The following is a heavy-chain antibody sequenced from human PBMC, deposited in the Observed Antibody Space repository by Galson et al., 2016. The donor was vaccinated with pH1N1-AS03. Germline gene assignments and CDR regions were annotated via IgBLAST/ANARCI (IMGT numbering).Heavy chain of an antibody. CDR3: ARGWPNRDYDILTGTLVPTNWFDP. CDR1: GGSISSGGYY. Sequence: TLSLTCTVSGGSISSGGYYWNWMRQHPGKGLEWIGYISYSGSTYYNPSLKSQVTISIDTSKNQFSLKLSSVTVADTAVYYCARGWPNRDYDILTGTLVPTNWFDPWGQGTRVTVSS. D-gene: IGHD3-9*01. CDR2: ISYSGST. J-gene: IGHJ5*02. V-gene: IGHV4-31*01.